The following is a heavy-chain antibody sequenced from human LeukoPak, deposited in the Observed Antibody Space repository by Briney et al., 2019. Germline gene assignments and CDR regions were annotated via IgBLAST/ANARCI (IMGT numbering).Heavy chain of an antibody. J-gene: IGHJ5*02. V-gene: IGHV3-23*01. CDR2: ISVGHST. D-gene: IGHD3-16*01. Sequence: GGSLRLSCVASGFTFSNYAMNWVRQAPGKGLDWISTISVGHSTDYADPVKGRFTISRDNSKNTLHLQMNSLRAEDTAVYYCAKGTQFGSTHWFDPWGQGTLVTVSS. CDR3: AKGTQFGSTHWFDP. CDR1: GFTFSNYA.